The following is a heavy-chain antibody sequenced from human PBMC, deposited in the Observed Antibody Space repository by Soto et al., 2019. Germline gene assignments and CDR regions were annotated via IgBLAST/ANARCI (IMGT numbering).Heavy chain of an antibody. J-gene: IGHJ4*02. Sequence: QLQLQESGSGLVKPSQTLSLTCAVSGGSISSGGYSWSWIRQPPGKGLEWIGYIYHSGSTYYNPSLXSXVXIAXDSSKNQFSLKLSSVTAADTAVYYCASGLVTTLHYWGQGTLVTVSS. CDR2: IYHSGST. D-gene: IGHD4-17*01. CDR3: ASGLVTTLHY. CDR1: GGSISSGGYS. V-gene: IGHV4-30-2*01.